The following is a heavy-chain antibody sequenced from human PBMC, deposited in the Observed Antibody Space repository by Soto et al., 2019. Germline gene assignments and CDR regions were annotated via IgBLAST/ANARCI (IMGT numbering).Heavy chain of an antibody. J-gene: IGHJ4*02. V-gene: IGHV2-5*02. D-gene: IGHD3-3*01. Sequence: QITLNESGPTQVKPRQTLTLTCTFSGFSLTTSGVGVGWIRQSPGKAPEWLALIYWDDDKRYSPSLKSRLTTAKDTAKNQVVLTMADLDPADTAIYYCAHSVLRAVFGLVTTTAIYFDFWGQGTPVAVSS. CDR1: GFSLTTSGVG. CDR2: IYWDDDK. CDR3: AHSVLRAVFGLVTTTAIYFDF.